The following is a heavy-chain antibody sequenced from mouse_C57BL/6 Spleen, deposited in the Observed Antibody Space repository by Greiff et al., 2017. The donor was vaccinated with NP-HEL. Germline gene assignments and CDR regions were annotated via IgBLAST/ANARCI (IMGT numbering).Heavy chain of an antibody. V-gene: IGHV1-63*01. Sequence: QVQLKESGAELVRPGTSVKMSCKASGYTFTNYWIGWAKQRPGHGLEWIGDIYPGGGYTNYNEKFKGKATLTADKSSSTAYMQFSSLTSEDSAIYYCARAYYSKKGFDYWGQGTTLTVSS. D-gene: IGHD2-5*01. CDR1: GYTFTNYW. CDR2: IYPGGGYT. CDR3: ARAYYSKKGFDY. J-gene: IGHJ2*01.